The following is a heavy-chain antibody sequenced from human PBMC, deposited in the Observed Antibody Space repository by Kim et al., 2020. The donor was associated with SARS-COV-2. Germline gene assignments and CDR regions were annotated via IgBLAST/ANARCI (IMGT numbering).Heavy chain of an antibody. J-gene: IGHJ4*01. CDR3: ARDLSGCIGDKCSYYFD. CDR2: IWYDGSNQ. Sequence: GGSLRLSCAASGFRFSSYGMNWVRQAPGKGLEWVAVIWYDGSNQYYADSVRGRFIISRDNSKNTVYLQMNNLRAEDTALYFCARDLSGCIGDKCSYYFD. D-gene: IGHD2-15*01. V-gene: IGHV3-33*01. CDR1: GFRFSSYG.